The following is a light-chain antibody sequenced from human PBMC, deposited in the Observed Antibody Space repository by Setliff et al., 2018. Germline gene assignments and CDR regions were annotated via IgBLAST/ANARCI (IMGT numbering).Light chain of an antibody. Sequence: SALTQPPSASGSPGQSVTISCTGTSSDVGGYNYVSWYQQHPGKALKLMIYEVSKRPSGVPDRFSGSKSGNTASLTVSGLQAEDEADYYCSSYAGSNNPYVFGTGTKVTVL. CDR1: SSDVGGYNY. CDR2: EVS. J-gene: IGLJ1*01. V-gene: IGLV2-8*01. CDR3: SSYAGSNNPYV.